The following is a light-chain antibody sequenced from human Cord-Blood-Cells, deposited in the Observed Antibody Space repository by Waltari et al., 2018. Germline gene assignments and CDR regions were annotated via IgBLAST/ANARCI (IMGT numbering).Light chain of an antibody. CDR2: GAS. V-gene: IGKV3-20*01. CDR1: QSVSSSY. CDR3: QQYGSSIT. J-gene: IGKJ5*01. Sequence: EIVLTQSPGTLSLSPGERATLSCRASQSVSSSYLAWYQQKPGQAPRRLIYGASSRATGIPDRFSGSGSGTDFTLTISRLEPEDFAVYYCQQYGSSITFGQGTRLEIK.